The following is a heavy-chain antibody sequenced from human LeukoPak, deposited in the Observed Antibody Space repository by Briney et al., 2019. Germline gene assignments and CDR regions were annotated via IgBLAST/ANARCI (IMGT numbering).Heavy chain of an antibody. V-gene: IGHV4-59*01. CDR2: IYYSGST. CDR1: GGSISSYY. D-gene: IGHD3-10*01. J-gene: IGHJ4*02. CDR3: AREGFSSGSYRFDY. Sequence: PSETLSLTCSVSGGSISSYYWSWIRQPPGKGLERIGYIYYSGSTNYNPSLRSRVTISVDTSKNQFSLKLSSVTAADTAVYYCAREGFSSGSYRFDYWGQGTLVTVSS.